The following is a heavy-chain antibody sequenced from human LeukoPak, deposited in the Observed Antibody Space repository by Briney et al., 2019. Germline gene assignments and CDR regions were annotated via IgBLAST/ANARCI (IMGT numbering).Heavy chain of an antibody. D-gene: IGHD1-7*01. CDR1: GFTFSNAW. V-gene: IGHV3-15*01. CDR2: IKSKTDGGAT. J-gene: IGHJ6*03. Sequence: GGSLRLSCAASGFTFSNAWMSWVRQAPGKGLEWVGRIKSKTDGGATDYAAPVKGRFTISRDDSKNTLYLQMNSLKTEDTAVYYCTTGPDIPGTTAWKHPSYYYYYYMDVWGKGTTVTVSS. CDR3: TTGPDIPGTTAWKHPSYYYYYYMDV.